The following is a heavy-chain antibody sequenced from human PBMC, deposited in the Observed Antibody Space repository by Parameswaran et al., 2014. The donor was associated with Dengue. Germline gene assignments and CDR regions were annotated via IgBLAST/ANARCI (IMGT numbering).Heavy chain of an antibody. V-gene: IGHV1-18*01. D-gene: IGHD6-19*01. CDR2: ISAYNGNT. Sequence: SCVRQAPGQGLEWMGWISAYNGNTNYAQKLQGRVTMTTDTSTSTAYMELRSLRSDDTAVYYCARASAVAGTDFDYWGQGTLVTVSS. J-gene: IGHJ4*02. CDR3: ARASAVAGTDFDY.